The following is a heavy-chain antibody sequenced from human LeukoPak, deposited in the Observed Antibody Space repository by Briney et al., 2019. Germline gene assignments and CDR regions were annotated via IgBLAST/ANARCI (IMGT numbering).Heavy chain of an antibody. D-gene: IGHD3-3*01. CDR2: IIGSSGST. Sequence: GGSLRLSCVASGFSFNNYAMNWVRQAPGKGLEWVSLIIGSSGSTFYADSVKGRFTISRDKSKNTLYLQMNSLRAEDTAVYYCAKGAYDFIEIAYFDYWGQGSLVTVSS. V-gene: IGHV3-23*01. CDR1: GFSFNNYA. J-gene: IGHJ4*02. CDR3: AKGAYDFIEIAYFDY.